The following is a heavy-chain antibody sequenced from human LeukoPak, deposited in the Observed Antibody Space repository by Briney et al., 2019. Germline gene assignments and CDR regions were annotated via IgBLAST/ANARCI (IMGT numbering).Heavy chain of an antibody. Sequence: GASVKVSCKASGYAFTGYYMHWVRQAPGQGLEWMGWINPNSGGTNYAQKFQGRVTMTRDTSISTAYMELSRLRSDDTAVYYCARYTMVRGVHWFDPWGQGTLVTVSS. J-gene: IGHJ5*02. V-gene: IGHV1-2*02. D-gene: IGHD3-10*01. CDR2: INPNSGGT. CDR3: ARYTMVRGVHWFDP. CDR1: GYAFTGYY.